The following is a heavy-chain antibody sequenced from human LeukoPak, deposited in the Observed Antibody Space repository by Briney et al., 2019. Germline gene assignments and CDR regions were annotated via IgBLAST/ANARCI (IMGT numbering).Heavy chain of an antibody. CDR1: GFTFNYW. J-gene: IGHJ4*02. CDR3: ARDDPVVYATYDH. CDR2: INRDASEK. V-gene: IGHV3-7*01. Sequence: GSLRLSCGASGFTFNYWMTWVRQAPGKGLEWVANINRDASEKYYADSVKGRFTISRDNAKSSLFLQMTSLRADDTAVYYCARDDPVVYATYDHWGQGTLVTVSS. D-gene: IGHD2-8*02.